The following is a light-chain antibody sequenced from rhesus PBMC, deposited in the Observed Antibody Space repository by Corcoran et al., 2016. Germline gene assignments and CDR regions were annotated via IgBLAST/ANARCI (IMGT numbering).Light chain of an antibody. CDR2: GAS. J-gene: IGKJ1*01. CDR1: QSVSSS. V-gene: IGKV3-42*01. Sequence: EIVMTQSPATLSLSPGERATLSCRASQSVSSSLAWHQQKPGQAPKLLLYGASSRATGTPDRFSGSGSGTAFTLTISGLEPEGVGVSYCRQDYGWPWTFGQGTKVEI. CDR3: RQDYGWPWT.